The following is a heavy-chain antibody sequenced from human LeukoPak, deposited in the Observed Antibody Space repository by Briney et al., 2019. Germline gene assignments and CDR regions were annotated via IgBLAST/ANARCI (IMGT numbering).Heavy chain of an antibody. J-gene: IGHJ4*02. CDR3: ARGVRYYYDSSGHLDY. D-gene: IGHD3-22*01. Sequence: SETLSLTCAVYGGSFSGYYWSWIRQPPGKGLEWIGEINHSGSTNYNPSLKSRVTISVDTSKNQFSLKLSSVTAADTAVYYCARGVRYYYDSSGHLDYWGQGTLVTVSS. V-gene: IGHV4-34*01. CDR1: GGSFSGYY. CDR2: INHSGST.